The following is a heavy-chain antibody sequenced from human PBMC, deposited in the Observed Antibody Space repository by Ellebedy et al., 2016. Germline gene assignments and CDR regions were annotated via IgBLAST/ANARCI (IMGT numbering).Heavy chain of an antibody. D-gene: IGHD5-12*01. CDR3: AKSPDSGYDEPSEYYFDY. V-gene: IGHV3-30*18. CDR1: GFTFSSYA. CDR2: ISYDGSNK. J-gene: IGHJ4*02. Sequence: GESLKISCAASGFTFSSYAMHWVRQAPGKGLEWVAVISYDGSNKYYADSVKGRFTISRDNSKNTLYLQMNSLRAEDTALYYCAKSPDSGYDEPSEYYFDYWGQGTLVTVSS.